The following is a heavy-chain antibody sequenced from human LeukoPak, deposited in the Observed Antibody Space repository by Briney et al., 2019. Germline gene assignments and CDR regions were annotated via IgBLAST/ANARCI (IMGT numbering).Heavy chain of an antibody. D-gene: IGHD5-12*01. V-gene: IGHV4-34*01. CDR3: ARVQGSGYDRPLYY. Sequence: PSETLSLTCAVYGGSFSGYYWSWIRQPPGKGLEWIGEINHSGSTNYNPSLKSRVTISVDTSKNQFSLKLSSVTAADTAVYYCARVQGSGYDRPLYYWGQGTLVTVSS. CDR2: INHSGST. J-gene: IGHJ4*02. CDR1: GGSFSGYY.